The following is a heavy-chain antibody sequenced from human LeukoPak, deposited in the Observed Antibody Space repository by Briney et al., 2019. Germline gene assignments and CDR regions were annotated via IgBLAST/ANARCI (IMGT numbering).Heavy chain of an antibody. V-gene: IGHV5-51*01. CDR2: IFPGDSET. Sequence: GESLKISFKGSGYSFTTHWIGWGRRLPGKGVEGRGRIFPGDSETIYSPSLQGQVTISADKSINTAYLRWSSLKASDTAMYYCATSESQTRFDYWGQGTLVTVSS. J-gene: IGHJ4*02. D-gene: IGHD1/OR15-1a*01. CDR1: GYSFTTHW. CDR3: ATSESQTRFDY.